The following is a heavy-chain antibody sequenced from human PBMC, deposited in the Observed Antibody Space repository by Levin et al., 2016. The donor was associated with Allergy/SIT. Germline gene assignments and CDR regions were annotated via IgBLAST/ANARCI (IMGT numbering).Heavy chain of an antibody. V-gene: IGHV4-34*01. CDR2: INHSGST. Sequence: WIRQPPGKGLEWIGEINHSGSTNYNPSLKSRVTISVDTSKNQFSLKLSSVTAADTAVYYCARGRELVDYWGQGTLVTVSS. CDR3: ARGRELVDY. D-gene: IGHD3-10*01. J-gene: IGHJ4*02.